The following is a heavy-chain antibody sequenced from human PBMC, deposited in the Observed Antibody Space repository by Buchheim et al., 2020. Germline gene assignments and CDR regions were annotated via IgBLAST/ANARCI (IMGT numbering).Heavy chain of an antibody. V-gene: IGHV4-59*01. D-gene: IGHD4-11*01. J-gene: IGHJ5*02. CDR1: GGSISSYY. CDR2: IYYSGST. CDR3: ARYHDYSNYCFDP. Sequence: QVQLQESGPGLVKTSETLSLTCTVSGGSISSYYWSWIRQPPGKGLEWIGYIYYSGSTNYNPSLKSRVTISVDTSKNQFSLKLSSVTAADTAVYYCARYHDYSNYCFDPWGQGTL.